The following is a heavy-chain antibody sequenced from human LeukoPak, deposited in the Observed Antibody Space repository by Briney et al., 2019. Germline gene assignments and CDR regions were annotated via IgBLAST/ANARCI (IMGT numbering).Heavy chain of an antibody. V-gene: IGHV3-30*04. D-gene: IGHD3-22*01. CDR2: ISYDGSNK. CDR3: ARGEYYYDSSGYALDY. J-gene: IGHJ4*02. Sequence: PGGSLRLSCAASGSTFSSYAMPWVRQAPGKGLEWVAVISYDGSNKYYADSVKGRFTISRDNSKNTLYLQMNSQRAEDTAVYYCARGEYYYDSSGYALDYWGQGTLVTVSS. CDR1: GSTFSSYA.